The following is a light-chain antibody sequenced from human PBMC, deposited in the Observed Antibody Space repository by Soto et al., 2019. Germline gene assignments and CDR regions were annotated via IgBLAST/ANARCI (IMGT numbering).Light chain of an antibody. CDR3: QSYDSSLSAL. J-gene: IGLJ3*02. CDR2: GNS. V-gene: IGLV1-40*01. CDR1: SSNIGAGYD. Sequence: QAVLTQPPSVSGAPGQRVTISCTGSSSNIGAGYDVHWYQQLPGTAPKPLIYGNSNRPSGVPDRFSGSKSGTSASLAITGLQAEDEADYYCQSYDSSLSALFGGGTQLTVL.